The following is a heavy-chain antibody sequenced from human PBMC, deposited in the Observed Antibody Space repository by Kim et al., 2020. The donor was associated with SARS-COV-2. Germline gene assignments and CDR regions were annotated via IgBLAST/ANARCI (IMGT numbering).Heavy chain of an antibody. Sequence: TKYSQKFQGRVTITRDTSASTAYMELSSLRSEDTAVYYCARVGASRDFDYWGQGTLVTVSS. CDR2: T. CDR3: ARVGASRDFDY. D-gene: IGHD6-13*01. J-gene: IGHJ4*02. V-gene: IGHV1-3*01.